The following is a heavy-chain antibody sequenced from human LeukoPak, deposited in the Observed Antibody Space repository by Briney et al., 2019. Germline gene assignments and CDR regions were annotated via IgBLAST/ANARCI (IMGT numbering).Heavy chain of an antibody. CDR2: IYYSGST. D-gene: IGHD3-10*01. CDR3: ARDSLLWFGELDPFDY. J-gene: IGHJ4*02. Sequence: PSETLSLTCTVSGGSISSSSYYWGWIRQPPGKGLEWIGSIYYSGSTYYNPSLKSRVTISVDTSKNQFSLKLSSVTAADTAVYYCARDSLLWFGELDPFDYWGQGTLVTVSS. V-gene: IGHV4-39*07. CDR1: GGSISSSSYY.